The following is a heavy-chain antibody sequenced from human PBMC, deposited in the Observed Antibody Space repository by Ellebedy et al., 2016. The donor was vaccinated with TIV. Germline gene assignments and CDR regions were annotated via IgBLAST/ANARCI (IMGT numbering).Heavy chain of an antibody. CDR3: AMFPTGTTDY. J-gene: IGHJ4*02. Sequence: GESLKISCNASGYKFTNYWIGWVRQKPGKGLEWMGVIYPGDSDTRYSPSFEGQVTISADASISTAYLQRSSLKASDSAMFYCAMFPTGTTDYWGQGTLVTVSS. D-gene: IGHD4-17*01. CDR1: GYKFTNYW. V-gene: IGHV5-51*01. CDR2: IYPGDSDT.